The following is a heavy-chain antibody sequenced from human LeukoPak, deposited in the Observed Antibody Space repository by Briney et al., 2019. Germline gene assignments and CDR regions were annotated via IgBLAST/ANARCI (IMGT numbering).Heavy chain of an antibody. CDR1: GFTFSSYG. J-gene: IGHJ4*02. V-gene: IGHV3-13*01. Sequence: GGSLRLSCAASGFTFSSYGMHWVRQATGKGLEWVSAISTAGDTYYPGSVKGRFTISRENAKNSLYLQVNSLRAGDTAVYYCARGMLAVAGKPVFDYWGQGTLVTVSS. D-gene: IGHD6-19*01. CDR3: ARGMLAVAGKPVFDY. CDR2: ISTAGDT.